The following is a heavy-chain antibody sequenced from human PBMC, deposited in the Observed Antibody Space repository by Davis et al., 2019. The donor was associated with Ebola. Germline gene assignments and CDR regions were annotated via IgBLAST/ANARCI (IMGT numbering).Heavy chain of an antibody. J-gene: IGHJ5*01. D-gene: IGHD6-19*01. Sequence: MPSETLSLTCAVYGGSFSGYYWSWIRQPPGKGLEWIGEINHTGSTKYNPSLKSRVTISVDTSKNQFSLKVASVTAADTAVYYCARNDARWQYFTGWHPLPWFDPWGQGTTVTVSS. CDR3: ARNDARWQYFTGWHPLPWFDP. CDR1: GGSFSGYY. CDR2: INHTGST. V-gene: IGHV4-34*01.